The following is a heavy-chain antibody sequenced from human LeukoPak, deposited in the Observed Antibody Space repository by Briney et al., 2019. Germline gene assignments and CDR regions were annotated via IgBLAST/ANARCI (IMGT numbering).Heavy chain of an antibody. CDR1: GGSISSYY. CDR2: IYTSGST. J-gene: IGHJ4*02. V-gene: IGHV4-4*07. Sequence: PSETLSLTCTVSGGSISSYYWSWIRQPAGKGLEWIGRIYTSGSTNYNPSLKSRVTMSVDTSKNQFSLKLSSVTAADTAVYYCARDLLYSSSWHPFDYRGQGTLVTVSS. D-gene: IGHD6-13*01. CDR3: ARDLLYSSSWHPFDY.